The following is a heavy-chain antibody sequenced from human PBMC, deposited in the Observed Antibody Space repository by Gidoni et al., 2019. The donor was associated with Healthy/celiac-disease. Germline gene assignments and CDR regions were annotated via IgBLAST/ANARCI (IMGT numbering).Heavy chain of an antibody. J-gene: IGHJ5*02. Sequence: QVQLVQSGAEVKKPGASVKVSCKASGYTFTSYAMHWVRQAPGQRLEWMGWINAGNGNTKDSQKFQGRVTITRDTSASTAYMELSSLRSEDTAVYYCARDCVVRGVIISSFDPWGQGTLVTVSS. CDR1: GYTFTSYA. CDR3: ARDCVVRGVIISSFDP. V-gene: IGHV1-3*01. D-gene: IGHD3-10*01. CDR2: INAGNGNT.